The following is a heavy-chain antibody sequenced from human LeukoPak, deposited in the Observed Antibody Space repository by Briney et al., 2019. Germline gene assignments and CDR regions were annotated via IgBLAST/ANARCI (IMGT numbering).Heavy chain of an antibody. D-gene: IGHD3-22*01. CDR3: TTVHLEYYDSSGYPFYFDY. CDR1: GFTFSNAW. V-gene: IGHV3-15*01. CDR2: IKSKTDGGTT. J-gene: IGHJ4*02. Sequence: GGSLRLSCAASGFTFSNAWMSWVRQAPGKGLEWVGRIKSKTDGGTTDYAAPVKGRFTISRDDSKNTLYLQMNSLKTEDTAVYYCTTVHLEYYDSSGYPFYFDYWGQGTLVTVSS.